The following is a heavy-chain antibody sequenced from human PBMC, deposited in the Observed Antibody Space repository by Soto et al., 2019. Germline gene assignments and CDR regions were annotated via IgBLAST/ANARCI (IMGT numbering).Heavy chain of an antibody. V-gene: IGHV3-30-3*01. Sequence: LRLSCAASGFTFSDYALHWVLQAPGKGLEWVTVISSDGSNRYYADSVKGRFTISRDNSKNTLYLQMNSLRVEDTAIYICAHLAGLSHTDDFWGQGTPVTVS. D-gene: IGHD5-18*01. CDR1: GFTFSDYA. CDR2: ISSDGSNR. CDR3: AHLAGLSHTDDF. J-gene: IGHJ4*02.